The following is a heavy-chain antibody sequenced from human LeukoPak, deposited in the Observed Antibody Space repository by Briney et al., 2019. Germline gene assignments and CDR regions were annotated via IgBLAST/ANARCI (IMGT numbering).Heavy chain of an antibody. CDR3: AKDTKADYGDSDAFDI. J-gene: IGHJ3*02. D-gene: IGHD4-17*01. CDR2: ISWNSGSI. CDR1: GFTFDDYA. Sequence: PGRSLRLSCAASGFTFDDYAMHWVRQAPGKGLEWVSGISWNSGSIGYADSVKGRFTISGDNAKNSLYLQMNSLRAEGTALYYCAKDTKADYGDSDAFDIWGQGTMVTVSS. V-gene: IGHV3-9*01.